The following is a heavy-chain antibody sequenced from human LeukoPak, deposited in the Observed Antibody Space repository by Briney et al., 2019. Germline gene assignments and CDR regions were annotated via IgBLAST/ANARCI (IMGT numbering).Heavy chain of an antibody. Sequence: GGSLRLSCAASGFTFSSYEMNWVRQAPGKGLEWVSYISSSGSTIYYADSVKGRFTISRDNAKNSLYLQMNSLRAEDTAVYYCAKDAVVATIPYYFDYWGQGTLVTVSS. J-gene: IGHJ4*02. V-gene: IGHV3-48*03. CDR2: ISSSGSTI. D-gene: IGHD5-12*01. CDR1: GFTFSSYE. CDR3: AKDAVVATIPYYFDY.